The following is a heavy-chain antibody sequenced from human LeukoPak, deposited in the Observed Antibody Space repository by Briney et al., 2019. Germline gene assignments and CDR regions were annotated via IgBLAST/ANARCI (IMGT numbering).Heavy chain of an antibody. V-gene: IGHV4-61*08. Sequence: PSETLPLTCTVSGGSVIRSDYFWSWIRQPPGKGLEWIGYIYYSGSTNYNPSLKSRVTISVDTSKNQFSLKLSSVTAADTAVYYCARARRFGEFNWFDPWGQGTLVTVSS. CDR1: GGSVIRSDYF. J-gene: IGHJ5*02. D-gene: IGHD3-10*01. CDR2: IYYSGST. CDR3: ARARRFGEFNWFDP.